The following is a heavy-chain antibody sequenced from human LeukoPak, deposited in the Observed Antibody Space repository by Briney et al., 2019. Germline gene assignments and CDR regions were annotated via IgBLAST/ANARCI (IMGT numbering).Heavy chain of an antibody. Sequence: GGSLRLSCAASRFTFSSYSMNWVRQAPGQGLEWFSYISSSSNTIYYADSVKGRFTISRDNAKNSLYLQMNSLRAEDTAVYYCARGAAVFWFDPWGQGTLVTVSS. D-gene: IGHD6-13*01. V-gene: IGHV3-48*01. CDR3: ARGAAVFWFDP. CDR1: RFTFSSYS. CDR2: ISSSSNTI. J-gene: IGHJ5*02.